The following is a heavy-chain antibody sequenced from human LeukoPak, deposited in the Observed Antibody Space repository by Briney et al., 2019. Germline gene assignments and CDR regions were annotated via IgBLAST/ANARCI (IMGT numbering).Heavy chain of an antibody. Sequence: GASVKVSCKASGGTFSSYAISWVRQAPGQGLEWMGGIIPIFGTANYAQKFQGRVTITTDESTSTAYMELSSLRSGDTAVYYCARWVIGEYYFDYWGQGTLVTVSS. D-gene: IGHD3-16*02. J-gene: IGHJ4*02. V-gene: IGHV1-69*05. CDR1: GGTFSSYA. CDR3: ARWVIGEYYFDY. CDR2: IIPIFGTA.